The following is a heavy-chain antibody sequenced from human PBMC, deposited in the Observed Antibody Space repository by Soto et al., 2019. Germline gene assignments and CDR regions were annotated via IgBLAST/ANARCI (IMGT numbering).Heavy chain of an antibody. CDR3: ARASGYDSSGYYFQGP. J-gene: IGHJ5*02. D-gene: IGHD3-22*01. CDR2: IYYSGST. CDR1: GGSISSGDYY. Sequence: TLSLTCTVSGGSISSGDYYWRWIRQPPGKGLEWIGYIYYSGSTYYNPSLMSRVTISVATSKNLLPLKLCSVTAVHTAVYICARASGYDSSGYYFQGPWGKGPLVALSS. V-gene: IGHV4-30-4*01.